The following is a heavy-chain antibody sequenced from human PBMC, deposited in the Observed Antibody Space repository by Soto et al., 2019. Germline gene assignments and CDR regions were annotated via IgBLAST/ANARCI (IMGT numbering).Heavy chain of an antibody. D-gene: IGHD1-26*01. J-gene: IGHJ4*02. CDR3: ARDGGRHSGGIDY. Sequence: QVQLVQSGAEVKKPGSSVKVSCKASGVTFSSSSINWVRQAPGQGLEWMGEIIPIFGTANYAQKFQGRVTITAAESTSTAYMDLSSLRAEDTDVYYCARDGGRHSGGIDYGGQGTLVTVTS. V-gene: IGHV1-69*01. CDR1: GVTFSSSS. CDR2: IIPIFGTA.